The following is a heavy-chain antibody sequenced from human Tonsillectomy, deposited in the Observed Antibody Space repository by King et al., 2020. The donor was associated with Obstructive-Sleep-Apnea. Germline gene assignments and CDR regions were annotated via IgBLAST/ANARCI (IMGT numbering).Heavy chain of an antibody. CDR3: ARGQGSSGYWYFDL. D-gene: IGHD6-19*01. Sequence: QLVQSGAEVKMPGASVKVSCKASGYTFTSYDIHWVRQATGQGLEGVGWINPNSGDTGYAQKFQGRVTMTRDTSISTAYMELSCLKSEETAVYYCARGQGSSGYWYFDLWGRGTLVTVSS. V-gene: IGHV1-8*01. CDR2: INPNSGDT. J-gene: IGHJ2*01. CDR1: GYTFTSYD.